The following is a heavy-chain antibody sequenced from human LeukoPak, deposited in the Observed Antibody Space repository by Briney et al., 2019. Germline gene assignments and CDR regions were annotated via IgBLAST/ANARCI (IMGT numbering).Heavy chain of an antibody. CDR2: INQNGGQS. V-gene: IGHV3-7*03. J-gene: IGHJ4*02. Sequence: GGSLRLSCEASGFSFSNYWMTWVRQAPGKGLEWVADINQNGGQSYYVDSVKGRFTLSRDNAKNSLFLQLNSLRAEDTAVYYCVKNSGWYCLDYWGQGIAVIVSS. CDR3: VKNSGWYCLDY. CDR1: GFSFSNYW. D-gene: IGHD6-13*01.